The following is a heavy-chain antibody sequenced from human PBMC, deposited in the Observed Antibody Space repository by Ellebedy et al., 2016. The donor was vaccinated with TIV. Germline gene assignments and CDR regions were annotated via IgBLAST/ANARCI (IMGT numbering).Heavy chain of an antibody. CDR1: GGTFSSYA. V-gene: IGHV1-69*06. CDR3: ARVGYCSGGSCHPYYGMDV. CDR2: IIPIFGTA. J-gene: IGHJ6*02. D-gene: IGHD2-15*01. Sequence: AASVKVSCKASGGTFSSYAISWVRQAPGQGLEWMGGIIPIFGTANYAQKFQGRVTITADKSTSTAYMELSSLRSEDTAVYYCARVGYCSGGSCHPYYGMDVWGQGTTVTVSS.